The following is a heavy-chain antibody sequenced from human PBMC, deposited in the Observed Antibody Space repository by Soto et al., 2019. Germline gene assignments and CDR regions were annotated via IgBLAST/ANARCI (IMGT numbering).Heavy chain of an antibody. D-gene: IGHD3-22*01. Sequence: PSETLSLTCTVSGGSISSGGYYWSWIRQHPGKGLEWIGYIYYSGSTYYNPSLKSRVTISVDTSKNQFSLKLSSVTAADTAVYYCARDAFKKQYYDSSGYQWVNWGQGTLVNVSS. CDR3: ARDAFKKQYYDSSGYQWVN. CDR2: IYYSGST. J-gene: IGHJ4*02. CDR1: GGSISSGGYY. V-gene: IGHV4-31*03.